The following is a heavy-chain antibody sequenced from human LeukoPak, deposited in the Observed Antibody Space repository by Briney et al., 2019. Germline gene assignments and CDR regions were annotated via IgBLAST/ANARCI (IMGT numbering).Heavy chain of an antibody. CDR1: GFTFSSYG. Sequence: GGSLRLSCAASGFTFSSYGMHWVRQAPGKGLEWVAVIRYDGSNKYYADSVKGRFTISRDNSKNTLYLQMNSLRPEDTAVYYCAGVEGGDWFDPWGQGTLVTVSS. D-gene: IGHD3-16*01. J-gene: IGHJ5*02. V-gene: IGHV3-30*02. CDR3: AGVEGGDWFDP. CDR2: IRYDGSNK.